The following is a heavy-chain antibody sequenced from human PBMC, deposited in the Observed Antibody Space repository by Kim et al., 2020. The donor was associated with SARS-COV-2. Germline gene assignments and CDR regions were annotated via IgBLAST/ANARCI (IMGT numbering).Heavy chain of an antibody. D-gene: IGHD2-15*01. CDR1: GGTFSSYA. CDR3: ARDGYCSGGSCYSVLREGGAFDI. V-gene: IGHV1-69*13. Sequence: SVKVSCKASGGTFSSYAISWVRQAPGQGLEWMGGIIPIFGTANYAQKFQGRVTITADESTSTAYMELSSLRSEDTAVYYCARDGYCSGGSCYSVLREGGAFDIWGQGTMVTVSS. CDR2: IIPIFGTA. J-gene: IGHJ3*02.